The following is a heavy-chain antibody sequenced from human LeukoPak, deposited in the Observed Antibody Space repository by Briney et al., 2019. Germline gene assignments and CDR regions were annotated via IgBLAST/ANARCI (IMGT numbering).Heavy chain of an antibody. CDR2: IYYSGST. CDR3: ARDHYGSGSYQN. Sequence: PSETLSLTCTVSGGSISSYYWSWIRQPPGKGLEWIGYIYYSGSTYYNPSLKSRVTISVDTSKNQFSLKLSSVTAADTAVYYCARDHYGSGSYQNWGQGTLVTVSS. CDR1: GGSISSYY. D-gene: IGHD3-10*01. J-gene: IGHJ4*02. V-gene: IGHV4-59*12.